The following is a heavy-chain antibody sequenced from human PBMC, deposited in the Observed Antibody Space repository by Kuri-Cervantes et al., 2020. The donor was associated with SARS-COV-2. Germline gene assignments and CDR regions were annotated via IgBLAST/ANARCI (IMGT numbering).Heavy chain of an antibody. CDR2: ISYDGGNI. D-gene: IGHD6-19*01. J-gene: IGHJ4*02. CDR1: GFTFSSYA. CDR3: ARDSREYSNGWYYHQDF. Sequence: GESLKISCAASGFTFSSYAMHWVRQAPGKGLEWVAVISYDGGNIYYTDSVAGRFTLSRDNPKNTVWLQMNSLRPEDTAVYYCARDSREYSNGWYYHQDFWGQGTLVTVSS. V-gene: IGHV3-30*04.